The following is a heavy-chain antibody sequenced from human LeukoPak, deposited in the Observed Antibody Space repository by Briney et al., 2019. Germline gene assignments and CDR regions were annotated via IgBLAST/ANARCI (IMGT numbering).Heavy chain of an antibody. J-gene: IGHJ6*03. D-gene: IGHD3-10*01. V-gene: IGHV3-74*01. Sequence: GGSLRLSCGASGFTFSSYWMHWVRRAPGKGLVWVSRINNDGSSTSYADSVQGRFTISRDNAKNTLYLQMNSLRAEDTAPYYCARVARGDYYYYYMDVWGKGTTVTVSS. CDR1: GFTFSSYW. CDR2: INNDGSST. CDR3: ARVARGDYYYYYMDV.